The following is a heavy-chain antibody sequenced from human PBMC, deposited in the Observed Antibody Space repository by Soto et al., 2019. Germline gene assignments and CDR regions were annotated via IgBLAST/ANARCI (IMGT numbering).Heavy chain of an antibody. CDR1: GGSISSYY. J-gene: IGHJ6*02. CDR2: IYYSGST. D-gene: IGHD3-3*01. Sequence: SETLSLTCTVSGGSISSYYWSWIRQPPGKGLEWIGYIYYSGSTNYNPSLKSRVTISVDTSKNQFSLKLSSVTAADTAVYYCAGSRYDFWSGYSNYYYGMDVWGQGTTVTVSS. V-gene: IGHV4-59*01. CDR3: AGSRYDFWSGYSNYYYGMDV.